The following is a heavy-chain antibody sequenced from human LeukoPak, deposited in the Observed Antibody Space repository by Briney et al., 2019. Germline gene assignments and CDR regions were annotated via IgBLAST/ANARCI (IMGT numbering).Heavy chain of an antibody. CDR1: GFTFSGYA. CDR2: ISSSSSYI. CDR3: ARDVESGSYHP. J-gene: IGHJ5*02. Sequence: KTGGSLRLSCAASGFTFSGYAMSWVRQAPGKGLEWVSSISSSSSYIYYADSVKGRFTISRDNAKNSLYLQMNSLRAEDTAVYYCARDVESGSYHPWGQGTLVTVSS. V-gene: IGHV3-21*01. D-gene: IGHD3-10*01.